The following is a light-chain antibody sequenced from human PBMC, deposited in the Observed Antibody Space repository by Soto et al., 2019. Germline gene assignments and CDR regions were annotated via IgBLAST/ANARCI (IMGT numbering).Light chain of an antibody. Sequence: ETVLTQSPATVSMSPGERANLSCRASQSVSNYLAWYQQKPGQAPRLLIYDASNRATGIPARFSGSRSGRDFTLTISSLEPEDFAVYYCQQRSTWPGTFGQGTKLEIK. J-gene: IGKJ2*01. CDR2: DAS. CDR1: QSVSNY. CDR3: QQRSTWPGT. V-gene: IGKV3-11*02.